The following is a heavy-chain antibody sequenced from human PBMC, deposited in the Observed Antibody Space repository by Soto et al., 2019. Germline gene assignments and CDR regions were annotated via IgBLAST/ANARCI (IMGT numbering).Heavy chain of an antibody. D-gene: IGHD6-6*01. CDR3: AREYSSSSGDNWFDP. CDR1: GGSISSSSYY. Sequence: QLQLQESGPGLVKPSETLSLTCTVSGGSISSSSYYWGWIRQPPGKGLEWIGSIYYSGSTYYNPSLKSRVTTSVDTSKNQFPLKLSSVTAADTAVYYCAREYSSSSGDNWFDPWGQGTLVTVSS. V-gene: IGHV4-39*01. J-gene: IGHJ5*02. CDR2: IYYSGST.